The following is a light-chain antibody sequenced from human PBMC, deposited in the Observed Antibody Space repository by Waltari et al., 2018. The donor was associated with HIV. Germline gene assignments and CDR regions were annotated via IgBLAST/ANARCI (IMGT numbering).Light chain of an antibody. J-gene: IGLJ2*01. V-gene: IGLV3-1*01. CDR1: KLGDKY. Sequence: SYELVQPPSVSVSPGQTASITCSGDKLGDKYACWYQQKPGQSPVLGISQDNKRPTGIPERFSGSNSGNTATLTVSGTQAMDEADYYCHTWDNAIAVFGGGTKLTVL. CDR3: HTWDNAIAV. CDR2: QDN.